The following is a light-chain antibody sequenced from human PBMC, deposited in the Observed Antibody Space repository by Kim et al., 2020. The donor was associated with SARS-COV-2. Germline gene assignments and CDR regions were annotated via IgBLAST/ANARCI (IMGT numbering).Light chain of an antibody. CDR2: EDN. CDR1: IGSIASNY. V-gene: IGLV6-57*02. CDR3: QSYDSSNWV. J-gene: IGLJ3*02. Sequence: GKTVTISGTGSIGSIASNYVQWYQQRPGSAPTTVIYEDNQRPSGVPDRFSGSIDSSSNSASLTISGLKTEDEADYYCQSYDSSNWVFGGGTQLTVL.